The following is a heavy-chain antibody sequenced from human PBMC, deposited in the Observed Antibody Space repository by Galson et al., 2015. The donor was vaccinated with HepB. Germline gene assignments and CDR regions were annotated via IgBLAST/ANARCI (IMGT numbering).Heavy chain of an antibody. Sequence: SVKVSCKASGYTFTSYYMHWVRQAPGQGLEWMGIINPSGGSTSYAQKFQGRVTMTRDTSTSTVYMELSSLRSEDTAVYYCARARAGYDILTGYYSYAFGDWGQGTLVTVSS. CDR2: INPSGGST. CDR1: GYTFTSYY. J-gene: IGHJ4*02. V-gene: IGHV1-46*03. D-gene: IGHD3-9*01. CDR3: ARARAGYDILTGYYSYAFGD.